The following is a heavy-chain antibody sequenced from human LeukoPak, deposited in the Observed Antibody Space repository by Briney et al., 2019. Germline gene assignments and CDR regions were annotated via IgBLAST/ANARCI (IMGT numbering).Heavy chain of an antibody. CDR2: IKQDGSEK. V-gene: IGHV3-7*01. J-gene: IGHJ4*02. CDR1: GFTFSSYW. Sequence: GGSLRLSCAASGFTFSSYWMSWVRQAPGKGLEWVANIKQDGSEKYYVDSVKGRFTISRDNAKNSLYLHMSRLRAEDTAVYYCARVGSGSYDYVWGSYRPYYFDYWGQGTLVTVSS. CDR3: ARVGSGSYDYVWGSYRPYYFDY. D-gene: IGHD3-16*02.